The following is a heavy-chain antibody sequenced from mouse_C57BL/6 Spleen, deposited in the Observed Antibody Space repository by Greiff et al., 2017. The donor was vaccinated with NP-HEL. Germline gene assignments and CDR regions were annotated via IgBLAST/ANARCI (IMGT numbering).Heavy chain of an antibody. V-gene: IGHV1-82*01. CDR2: IYPGDGDT. J-gene: IGHJ2*01. Sequence: VQLQQSGPELVKPGASVKISCKASGYAFSSSWMNWVKQRPGKGLEWIGRIYPGDGDTNYNGKFKGKATLTADKSSSTAYMQLSSLTSEDSAVYFCARLTERGYYFDYWGQGTTLTVSS. CDR3: ARLTERGYYFDY. CDR1: GYAFSSSW.